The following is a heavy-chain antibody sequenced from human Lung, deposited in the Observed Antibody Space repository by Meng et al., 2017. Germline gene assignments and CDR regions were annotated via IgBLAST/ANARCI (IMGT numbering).Heavy chain of an antibody. CDR2: INHSGST. CDR1: GGSFSDYY. J-gene: IGHJ4*02. CDR3: ARGPTTMAHDFDY. D-gene: IGHD4-11*01. V-gene: IGHV4-34*01. Sequence: QVALQQWGVGLLTPSETLSLTCVVSGGSFSDYYWSWIRQPPGKGLEWIGEINHSGSTNYNPSLESRATISVDTSQNNLSLKLSSVTAADSAVYYCARGPTTMAHDFDYWGQGTLVTVSS.